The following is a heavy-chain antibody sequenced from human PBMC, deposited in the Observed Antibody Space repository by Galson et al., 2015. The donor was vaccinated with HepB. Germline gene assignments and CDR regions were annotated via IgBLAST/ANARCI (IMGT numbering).Heavy chain of an antibody. CDR1: GFTFSSYA. Sequence: SLRLSCAASGFTFSSYAMHWVRQAPGKGLEWVAVISYDGSNKYYADSVKGRFTISRDNSKNTLYLQMNSLRAEDTAVYYCARDSSGYCSGGSCYQFDYWGQGTLVTVSS. J-gene: IGHJ4*02. V-gene: IGHV3-30*04. CDR3: ARDSSGYCSGGSCYQFDY. D-gene: IGHD2-15*01. CDR2: ISYDGSNK.